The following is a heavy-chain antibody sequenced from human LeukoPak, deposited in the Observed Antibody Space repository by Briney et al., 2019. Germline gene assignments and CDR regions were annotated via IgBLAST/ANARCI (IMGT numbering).Heavy chain of an antibody. CDR1: GFTFSTNY. CDR2: LYSGGRA. D-gene: IGHD2-21*02. CDR3: VRDADGDSDGFDS. J-gene: IGHJ4*02. Sequence: GGSLSLSCAASGFTFSTNYMSWVRRAPEKGVKWGSVLYSGGRAYYTDSVKDRFTISRDNSKNTLYLQMNSLRAEDTAVYYCVRDADGDSDGFDSWGQGTLVIVSS. V-gene: IGHV3-53*01.